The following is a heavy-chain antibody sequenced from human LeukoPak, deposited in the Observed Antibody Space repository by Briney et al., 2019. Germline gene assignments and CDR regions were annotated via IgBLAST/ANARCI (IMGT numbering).Heavy chain of an antibody. CDR1: GGTFSSYA. CDR2: ISPYNGNT. D-gene: IGHD4-17*01. V-gene: IGHV1-18*01. CDR3: ARGGVVPPATVNWFGP. J-gene: IGHJ5*02. Sequence: ASVKVSCKASGGTFSSYAISWVRQAPGQGLEWVGWISPYNGNTNYAQKLQGRVTMTIDTSTTTAYMEMRSLRSDDTAVYYCARGGVVPPATVNWFGPWGQGTLVTVSS.